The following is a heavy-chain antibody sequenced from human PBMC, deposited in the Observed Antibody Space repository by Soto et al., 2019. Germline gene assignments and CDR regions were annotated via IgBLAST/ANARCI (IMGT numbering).Heavy chain of an antibody. CDR3: ARATELDPTFDY. J-gene: IGHJ4*02. CDR1: GFTFSSYG. D-gene: IGHD1-1*01. CDR2: IWYDGSNK. Sequence: QVQLVESGGGVVQPGRSLRLSCAASGFTFSSYGMHWVRQAPGKGLEWVAVIWYDGSNKYYADSVKGRFTISRDNSKNTLYLQMNILRAEDTAVYYCARATELDPTFDYWGQGTLVTVSS. V-gene: IGHV3-33*01.